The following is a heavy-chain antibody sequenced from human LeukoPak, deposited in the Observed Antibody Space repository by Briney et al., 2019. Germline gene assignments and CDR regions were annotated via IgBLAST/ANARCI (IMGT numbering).Heavy chain of an antibody. CDR3: ARGLGSTSQSYYFDY. J-gene: IGHJ4*02. D-gene: IGHD2-2*01. V-gene: IGHV4-34*01. CDR2: INHSGST. CDR1: GGSFSGYY. Sequence: SETLSLTCAVYGGSFSGYYWSWIRQPPGKGLEWIGEINHSGSTNYNPSLKSRVTISVDTSKSQFSLKLSSVTAADTAVYYCARGLGSTSQSYYFDYWGQGTLVTVSS.